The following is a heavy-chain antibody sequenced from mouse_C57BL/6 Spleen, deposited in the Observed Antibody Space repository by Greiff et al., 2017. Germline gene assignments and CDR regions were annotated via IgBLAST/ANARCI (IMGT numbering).Heavy chain of an antibody. CDR2: ISSGGDYI. V-gene: IGHV5-9-1*02. CDR1: GFTFSSYA. J-gene: IGHJ3*01. D-gene: IGHD1-1*01. Sequence: EVMLVESGEGLVKPGGSLKLSCAASGFTFSSYAMSWVRQTPEKRLEWVAYISSGGDYIYYADTVKGRFTISRDNARNTLYLQMSSLKSEDTAMYYCTRDPDYYGSSWFAYWGQGTLVTVSA. CDR3: TRDPDYYGSSWFAY.